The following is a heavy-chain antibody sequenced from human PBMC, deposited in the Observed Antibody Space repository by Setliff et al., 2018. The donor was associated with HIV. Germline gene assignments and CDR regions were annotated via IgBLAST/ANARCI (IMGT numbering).Heavy chain of an antibody. CDR3: ECYNSDDGYFDK. CDR2: IYYTGST. Sequence: PSETLRLSCAASGFTFSNAWMSWVRQPPGKGLEWIGYIYYTGSTYYNPSLKSRVTISLDTSRNQFYLKLSSVTAADTAVYYCECYNSDDGYFDKWGQGALVTVSS. CDR1: GFTFSNAW. V-gene: IGHV4-59*06. J-gene: IGHJ4*02. D-gene: IGHD2-8*01.